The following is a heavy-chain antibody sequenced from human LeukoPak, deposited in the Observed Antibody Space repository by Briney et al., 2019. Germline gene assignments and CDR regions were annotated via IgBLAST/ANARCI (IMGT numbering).Heavy chain of an antibody. CDR2: SSASGGST. CDR1: GFTFSSFA. V-gene: IGHV3-23*01. D-gene: IGHD5-24*01. Sequence: GGSLRLSCAASGFTFSSFAMNWVRQAPGKGLEWVSSSSASGGSTFYADSVKGRFFISRDNSENILYLQMNSLRAEDTAIYYCTKRDGQSFDYWGQGALVTVSS. J-gene: IGHJ4*02. CDR3: TKRDGQSFDY.